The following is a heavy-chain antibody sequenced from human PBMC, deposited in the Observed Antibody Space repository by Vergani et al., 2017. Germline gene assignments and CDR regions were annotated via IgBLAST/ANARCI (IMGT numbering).Heavy chain of an antibody. CDR3: ARGSYYDILTGYPQDFDY. V-gene: IGHV1-69*02. CDR1: GGTFSSYT. CDR2: IIPILGIA. Sequence: QVQLVQSGAEVKKPGSSVNVSCKASGGTFSSYTISWVRQAPGQGLEWMGRIIPILGIANYAQKFQGRVTITADKSTSTAYMELSSLRSEDTAVYYCARGSYYDILTGYPQDFDYWGQGTLVTVSS. J-gene: IGHJ4*02. D-gene: IGHD3-9*01.